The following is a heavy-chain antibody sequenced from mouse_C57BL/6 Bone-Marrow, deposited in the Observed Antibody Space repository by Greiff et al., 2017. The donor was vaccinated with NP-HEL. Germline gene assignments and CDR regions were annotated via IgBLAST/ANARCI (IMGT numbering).Heavy chain of an antibody. V-gene: IGHV1-54*01. J-gene: IGHJ3*01. CDR3: ARSDYGSSYRFAY. CDR2: INPGSGGT. D-gene: IGHD1-1*01. Sequence: QVQLQQSGAELVRPGTSVKVSCKASGYAFTNYLIEWVKQRPGQGLEWIGVINPGSGGTNYNQTFKGKATLTTDKSSSTAYMKLSSLTSEDSAVYFCARSDYGSSYRFAYWGQGTLVTVSA. CDR1: GYAFTNYL.